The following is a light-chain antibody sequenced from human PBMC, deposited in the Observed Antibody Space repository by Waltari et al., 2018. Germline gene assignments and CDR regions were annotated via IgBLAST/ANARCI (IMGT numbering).Light chain of an antibody. CDR1: NSNIGRNT. CDR2: NNF. V-gene: IGLV1-44*01. CDR3: ATWDDTLNGPV. Sequence: QSVLTQPPSASGTPRQRVTISCSGSNSNIGRNTANWYQQLPGTAPTLLVYNNFQRPSGVPDRFSGSKSGTSASLAILGVRPEDEADYYCATWDDTLNGPVFGGGTKLTVL. J-gene: IGLJ2*01.